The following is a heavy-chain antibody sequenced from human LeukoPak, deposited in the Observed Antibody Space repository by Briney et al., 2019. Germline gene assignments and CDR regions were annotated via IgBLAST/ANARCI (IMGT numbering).Heavy chain of an antibody. CDR1: GFTFDDSV. Sequence: PGGSLRLSCAASGFTFDDSVMSWVRQAPGKGLEWVSSINWNGGSTGYADSVKGRFTISRDNAKNSLYLQMNSLRAEDTALYYCARGSLYDSSGYYWDYWGQGTLVTVSS. CDR3: ARGSLYDSSGYYWDY. D-gene: IGHD3-22*01. J-gene: IGHJ4*02. V-gene: IGHV3-20*04. CDR2: INWNGGST.